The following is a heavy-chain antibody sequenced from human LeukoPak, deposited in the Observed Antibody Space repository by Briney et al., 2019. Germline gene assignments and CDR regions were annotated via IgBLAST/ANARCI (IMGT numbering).Heavy chain of an antibody. D-gene: IGHD3-10*01. J-gene: IGHJ4*02. CDR3: ARRRLLWFGESYTFDY. CDR1: GGSISISSYY. CDR2: IYYSGST. V-gene: IGHV4-39*07. Sequence: PSETLSLTCTVSGGSISISSYYWGWIRQPPGKGLEWIGSIYYSGSTNYNPSLKSRVTISVDTSKNQFSLKLSSVTAADTVVYYCARRRLLWFGESYTFDYWGQGTLVIVSS.